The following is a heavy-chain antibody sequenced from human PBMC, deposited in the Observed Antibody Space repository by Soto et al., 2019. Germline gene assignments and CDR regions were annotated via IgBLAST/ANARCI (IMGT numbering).Heavy chain of an antibody. D-gene: IGHD2-15*01. CDR3: VRGRGGGLFDP. Sequence: GGSLRLSCAVSGFTFGDSYISWIRQAPWKGLEWLSYISPGSIYPAYAESVKGRFNISRDNAKRSLYLQMMSLTAEDTAIYYCVRGRGGGLFDPWGQGTMVTVSS. J-gene: IGHJ5*02. V-gene: IGHV3-11*06. CDR1: GFTFGDSY. CDR2: ISPGSIYP.